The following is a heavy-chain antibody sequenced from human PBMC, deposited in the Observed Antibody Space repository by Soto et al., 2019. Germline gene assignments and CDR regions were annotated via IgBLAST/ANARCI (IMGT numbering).Heavy chain of an antibody. V-gene: IGHV3-23*01. J-gene: IGHJ5*02. CDR2: ITYSGDNT. CDR3: AKGRIAVAAPFNWFDP. Sequence: LRLSCAASGFTFSSYAMSWVRQAPGKGLEWVSSITYSGDNTHYADSVKGRFTISRDNSKNTLSLQMNSLRVEDTAVYHCAKGRIAVAAPFNWFDPWGQGTLVTVSS. D-gene: IGHD6-19*01. CDR1: GFTFSSYA.